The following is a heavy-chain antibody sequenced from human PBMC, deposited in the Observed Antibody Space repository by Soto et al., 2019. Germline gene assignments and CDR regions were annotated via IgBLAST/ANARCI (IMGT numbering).Heavy chain of an antibody. V-gene: IGHV4-34*01. Sequence: SETLSLTCAVYGGSFSGYYWSWIRQPPGKGLEWIGEISHSGSTNYNPSLKSRVTISVDTSKNQFSLKLSSVTAADTAVYYCARASCSGGSCYYYYMDVWGKGTTVTVSS. CDR1: GGSFSGYY. D-gene: IGHD2-15*01. J-gene: IGHJ6*03. CDR3: ARASCSGGSCYYYYMDV. CDR2: ISHSGST.